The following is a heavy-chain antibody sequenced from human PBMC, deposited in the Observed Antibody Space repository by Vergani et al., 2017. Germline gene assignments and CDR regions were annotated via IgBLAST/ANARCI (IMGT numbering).Heavy chain of an antibody. CDR1: GGSISSYY. D-gene: IGHD2-2*01. CDR3: ARAARTHYYYDGMDV. V-gene: IGHV4-59*01. CDR2: IYYSGST. Sequence: QVQLQESGPGLVKPSETLSLTCTVSGGSISSYYWSWIRQPPGKGLEWIGYIYYSGSTNYNPSLKSRVTRSVDTSKNQFSLKLSSVTAADTAVYYCARAARTHYYYDGMDVWGQGTTVTVSS. J-gene: IGHJ6*02.